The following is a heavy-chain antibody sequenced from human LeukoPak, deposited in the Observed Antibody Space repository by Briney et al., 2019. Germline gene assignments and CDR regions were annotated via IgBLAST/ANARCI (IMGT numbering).Heavy chain of an antibody. CDR1: GYTFTSYA. CDR3: ARAQPIKYSSSQNAFDI. CDR2: INTNTGNP. V-gene: IGHV7-4-1*02. Sequence: ASVKVSCKASGYTFTSYAMNWVRQAPGQGLEWMGWINTNTGNPTYAQGFTGRFVFSLDTSVSTAYLQISSLKAEDTAVYYCARAQPIKYSSSQNAFDIWGQGTMVTVSS. D-gene: IGHD6-13*01. J-gene: IGHJ3*02.